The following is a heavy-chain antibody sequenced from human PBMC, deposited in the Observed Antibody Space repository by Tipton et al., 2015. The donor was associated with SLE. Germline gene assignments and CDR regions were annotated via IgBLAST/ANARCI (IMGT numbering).Heavy chain of an antibody. CDR1: GGSVSSYY. J-gene: IGHJ3*02. Sequence: TLSLTCTVSGGSVSSYYWTWIRQPPGKGLEWIGYIYYTGSTYYNPSLKSRVTISLDTSKNQFSLKLSSVTAADTAVYYCARTDDPIFGVVRAFDIWGQGTMVTVSS. V-gene: IGHV4-59*02. D-gene: IGHD3-3*01. CDR3: ARTDDPIFGVVRAFDI. CDR2: IYYTGST.